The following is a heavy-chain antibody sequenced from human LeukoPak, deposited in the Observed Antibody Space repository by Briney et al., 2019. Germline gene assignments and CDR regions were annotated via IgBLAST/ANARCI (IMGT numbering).Heavy chain of an antibody. V-gene: IGHV4-59*08. Sequence: PSETLSPTCTVSGGSISSYYWSWIRQPPGKGLEWIGYIYYSGSTNYNPSLKSRVTISVDTSKNQFSLKLSSVTAADTAVYYCARGAGYDILTGYLYWFDPWGQGTLVTVSS. CDR2: IYYSGST. D-gene: IGHD3-9*01. CDR1: GGSISSYY. CDR3: ARGAGYDILTGYLYWFDP. J-gene: IGHJ5*02.